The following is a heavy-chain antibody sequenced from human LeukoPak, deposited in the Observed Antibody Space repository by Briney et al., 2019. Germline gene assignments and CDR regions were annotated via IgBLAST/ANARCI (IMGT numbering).Heavy chain of an antibody. CDR3: ARGLRKYQLPMGS. Sequence: SETLSLTCAVYGGSFRGYYWSWIRQPPGKGLGWIGEINHSGSTHYNPSLKSRVTISVDTSKNQFSLKLSSVTAADTAVYYCARGLRKYQLPMGSWGQGTLVTVSS. V-gene: IGHV4-34*01. CDR2: INHSGST. J-gene: IGHJ5*02. CDR1: GGSFRGYY. D-gene: IGHD2-2*01.